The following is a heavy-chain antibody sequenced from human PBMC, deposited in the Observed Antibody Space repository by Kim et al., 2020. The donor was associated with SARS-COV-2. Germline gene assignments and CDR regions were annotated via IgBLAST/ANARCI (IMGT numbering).Heavy chain of an antibody. J-gene: IGHJ4*02. CDR2: ISSGDST. CDR1: GFTFNDYA. V-gene: IGHV3-23*01. D-gene: IGHD3-10*01. CDR3: VKGVLRGFAQGRFDY. Sequence: GGSLRLSCAASGFTFNDYAMSWVRQAPGKGLEWVSGISSGDSTYYPDSLKGRFTISRDNPKNILYLQVNSPRADDTAIYYCVKGVLRGFAQGRFDYWGQGTLVTVSS.